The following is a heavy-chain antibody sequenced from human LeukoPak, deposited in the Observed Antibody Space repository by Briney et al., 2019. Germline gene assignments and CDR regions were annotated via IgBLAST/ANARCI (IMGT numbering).Heavy chain of an antibody. D-gene: IGHD5-18*01. CDR1: GDSVSSNSAD. V-gene: IGHV6-1*01. CDR3: ARLVDTAMAFDY. J-gene: IGHJ4*02. Sequence: SQTLSLTCAISGDSVSSNSADWNWIRQSPSRGLEWLGRTYYRYKWYNDYAVAVKNRININPDTSKNQFSLQLNSVTPEDTAVYYCARLVDTAMAFDYWGQGTLVTVSS. CDR2: TYYRYKWYN.